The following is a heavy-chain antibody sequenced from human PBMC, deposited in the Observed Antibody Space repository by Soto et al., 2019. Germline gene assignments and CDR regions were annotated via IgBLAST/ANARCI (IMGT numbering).Heavy chain of an antibody. Sequence: SETLSLTCTVSGGSMSSNYHWGWIRQPPGKGMEWIGNIYYSGRSCYNPSLKSRLTISVDTSKKQFSLYVSSVTAADTAVYYCARYDSGRFGYGFDYWGQGTQVTVSS. J-gene: IGHJ4*02. CDR1: GGSMSSNYH. CDR2: IYYSGRS. D-gene: IGHD3-10*01. V-gene: IGHV4-39*01. CDR3: ARYDSGRFGYGFDY.